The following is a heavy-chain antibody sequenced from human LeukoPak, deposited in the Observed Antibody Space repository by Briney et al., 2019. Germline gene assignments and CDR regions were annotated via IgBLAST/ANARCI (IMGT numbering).Heavy chain of an antibody. J-gene: IGHJ4*02. V-gene: IGHV1-46*01. Sequence: ASVTVSCTASGYTFTSYYMHWVRQAPGQGLEWMGIINPSGGSTSYAQKFQGRVTMTTDTSTSTAYMELRSLRSDDTAVYYCARDSGYYFDYWGQGTLVTVSS. CDR2: INPSGGST. D-gene: IGHD5-12*01. CDR1: GYTFTSYY. CDR3: ARDSGYYFDY.